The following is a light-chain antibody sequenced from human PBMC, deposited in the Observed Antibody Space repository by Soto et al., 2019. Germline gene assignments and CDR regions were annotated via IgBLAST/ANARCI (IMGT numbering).Light chain of an antibody. J-gene: IGLJ3*02. CDR3: QSYDSSLSGSV. V-gene: IGLV1-40*01. Sequence: QLVLTQPPSVSGAPGQRVTISCTGSSSNIGAGYDVHGYQQLPGTAPKLLIYGNSNRPSGVPDRFSGSKSGTSASLAITGLQAEDEADYYCQSYDSSLSGSVFGGGTKVTVL. CDR1: SSNIGAGYD. CDR2: GNS.